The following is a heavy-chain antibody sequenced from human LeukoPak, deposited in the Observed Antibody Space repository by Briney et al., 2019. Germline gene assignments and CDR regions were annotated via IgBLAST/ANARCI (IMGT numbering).Heavy chain of an antibody. CDR3: ARDRGYSSMDV. J-gene: IGHJ6*03. V-gene: IGHV3-53*01. CDR1: GFTVSSSY. D-gene: IGHD5-18*01. CDR2: IYSGGTT. Sequence: PGGSLRLSCAASGFTVSSSYMSWVRQAPGKGLEWVSVIYSGGTTYYADSVKGRFTISRDISKNTLYLQMNSLRAEDTAVYYCARDRGYSSMDVWGKGTTVTVSS.